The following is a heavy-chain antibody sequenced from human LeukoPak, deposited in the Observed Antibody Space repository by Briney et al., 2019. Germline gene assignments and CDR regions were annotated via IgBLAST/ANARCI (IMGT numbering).Heavy chain of an antibody. CDR2: ISGSGGST. J-gene: IGHJ4*02. D-gene: IGHD5-18*01. CDR3: ARCRRGYSYGCGPDDY. CDR1: GFTFSSYA. Sequence: GESLKISCAASGFTFSSYAMSWVRQAPGKGLEWVSAISGSGGSTYYADSVKGRFTISRDNSKNTLYLQMNSLRAEDTAVYYCARCRRGYSYGCGPDDYWGQGTLVTVSS. V-gene: IGHV3-23*01.